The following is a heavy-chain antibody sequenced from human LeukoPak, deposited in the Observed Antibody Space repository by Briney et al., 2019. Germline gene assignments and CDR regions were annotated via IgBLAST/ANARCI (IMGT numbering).Heavy chain of an antibody. CDR2: IDGRSTDI. CDR1: GFTFSNHA. D-gene: IGHD3-22*01. J-gene: IGHJ4*02. CDR3: ARRGYYDSSGYDY. Sequence: GGSLRLSCAASGFTFSNHAMNWVRQAPGQGLEWVSSIDGRSTDIYYADSVKGRFTISRDNAKNSLYLQMHSLRAADTAVYYCARRGYYDSSGYDYWGQGTLVTVSS. V-gene: IGHV3-21*01.